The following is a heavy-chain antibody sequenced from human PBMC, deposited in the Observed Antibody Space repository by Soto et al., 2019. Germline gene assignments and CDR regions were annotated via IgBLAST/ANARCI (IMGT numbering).Heavy chain of an antibody. J-gene: IGHJ5*02. CDR2: ISSGSAFI. CDR3: TRDQGGSYDSWFDP. V-gene: IGHV3-21*01. Sequence: EVQVVESGGGLVKPGGSLRLSCNFSFSMYSMDWVRQAPGKGLERVASISSGSAFIKYADSVKGRLTISKDNAKKSVSLQMSSLRVEETAMYYCTRDQGGSYDSWFDPWGRGTLVTVSS. CDR1: FSMYS. D-gene: IGHD1-26*01.